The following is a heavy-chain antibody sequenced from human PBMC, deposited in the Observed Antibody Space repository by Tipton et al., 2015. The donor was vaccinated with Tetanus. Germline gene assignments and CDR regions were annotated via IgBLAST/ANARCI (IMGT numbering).Heavy chain of an antibody. D-gene: IGHD1-26*01. J-gene: IGHJ4*01. Sequence: LRLSCTVSGGSLSSSHWAWIRQPPGKGLEWIGKITYSRATNYNSSLKSRVTISLDTSTSQFSLSLTSATAADTAVYYCARGLPREPFYLDYWGQGHQVIVSS. CDR2: ITYSRAT. CDR1: GGSLSSSH. V-gene: IGHV4-59*13. CDR3: ARGLPREPFYLDY.